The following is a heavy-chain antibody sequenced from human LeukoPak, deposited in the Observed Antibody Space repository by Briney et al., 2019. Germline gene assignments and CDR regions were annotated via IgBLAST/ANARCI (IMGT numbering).Heavy chain of an antibody. J-gene: IGHJ4*02. CDR3: ARDEHSMVRGVIGY. D-gene: IGHD3-10*01. CDR2: IIPILGIA. V-gene: IGHV1-69*04. CDR1: GGTFSSYA. Sequence: GASVKVSCKASGGTFSSYAISWVRQAPGQGLEWMGRIIPILGIANYAQKFQGRVTITADKSTSTAYMELSSLRSEDTAVYYCARDEHSMVRGVIGYWGQGTLVTVSS.